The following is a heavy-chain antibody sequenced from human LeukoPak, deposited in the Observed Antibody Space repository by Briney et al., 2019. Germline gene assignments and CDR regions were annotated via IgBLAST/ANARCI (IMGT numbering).Heavy chain of an antibody. V-gene: IGHV4-34*01. CDR2: INHSGST. J-gene: IGHJ4*02. CDR3: ARGDLAYCGGDCRPFDY. CDR1: GGSFSGYY. D-gene: IGHD2-21*02. Sequence: SETLSVTCAVYGGSFSGYYWSWIRQPPGKGLEWIGEINHSGSTNYNPSLKSRVTISVDTSKNQFSLKLSSVTAADTAVYYCARGDLAYCGGDCRPFDYWGQGTLVTVSS.